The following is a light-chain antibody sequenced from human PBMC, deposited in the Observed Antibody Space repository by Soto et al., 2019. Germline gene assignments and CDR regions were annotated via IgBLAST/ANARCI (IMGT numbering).Light chain of an antibody. Sequence: EIVLTQSPDTLSLSPGERATLSCRASQFFGSDYLAWYQQKPGQSPRLLIYGASRKATGIPDRFSGSGSGTDFTLTISSLEPEDFAIYYCQKFFGTGTFGQGTKVEIK. CDR1: QFFGSDY. CDR3: QKFFGTGT. CDR2: GAS. J-gene: IGKJ1*01. V-gene: IGKV3-20*01.